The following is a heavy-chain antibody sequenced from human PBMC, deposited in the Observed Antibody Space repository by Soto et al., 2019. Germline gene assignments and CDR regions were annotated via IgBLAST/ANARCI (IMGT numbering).Heavy chain of an antibody. CDR2: ISPDSGKT. V-gene: IGHV1-8*01. CDR3: ARVYGYYYYYMDV. Sequence: ASVKVSCKASGYSLTDNGITWVRQASGQGLEYVGWISPDSGKTDYAQKFQGRVTMARDTSINTVYMELSSLRSDDTAVYYCARVYGYYYYYMDVWGKGTTVTVSS. CDR1: GYSLTDNG. D-gene: IGHD2-8*01. J-gene: IGHJ6*03.